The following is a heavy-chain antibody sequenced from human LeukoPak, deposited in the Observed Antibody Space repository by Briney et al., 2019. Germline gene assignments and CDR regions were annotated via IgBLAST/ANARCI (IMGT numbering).Heavy chain of an antibody. CDR2: INPNSGGT. D-gene: IGHD6-25*01. V-gene: IGHV1-2*02. J-gene: IGHJ5*02. CDR1: GYTFTDYY. CDR3: ARGFQRLEHWDWLDP. Sequence: ASVKVSCRASGYTFTDYYMHWVRQAPGQGLEWMGWINPNSGGTNYAQKFQGRVTMTRVTSIATAYMELNRLRSDDTAVYYCARGFQRLEHWDWLDPWGQGTLVTVAS.